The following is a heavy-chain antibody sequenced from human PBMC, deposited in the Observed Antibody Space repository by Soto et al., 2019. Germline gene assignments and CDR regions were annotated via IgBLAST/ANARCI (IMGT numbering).Heavy chain of an antibody. J-gene: IGHJ4*02. CDR2: ISYDGTYK. V-gene: IGHV3-30*18. D-gene: IGHD6-13*01. Sequence: QVQLVESGGGVVQPGRSLRLSCAASGSSFSRYGIHWVRQVPGKGLEWVAVISYDGTYKHYADSVKGRFPFSRDNYKNTVYLQMNSLRAEDTAVYYCAKYRVYYSSSCPFYWGQGTLVTVSS. CDR3: AKYRVYYSSSCPFY. CDR1: GSSFSRYG.